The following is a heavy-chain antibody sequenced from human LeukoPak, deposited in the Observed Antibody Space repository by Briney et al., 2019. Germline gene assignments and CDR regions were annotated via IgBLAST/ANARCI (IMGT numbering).Heavy chain of an antibody. Sequence: ASVKVSCKASGYTFTSYYMHWVRQAPGQGLEWMGIINPSGGSTSYAQKFQGRVTMTRDTSTSTVYMELSSLRSEDTAVYYCARDRAVRGVIIGGWLDPWGQGTLVTVSS. CDR2: INPSGGST. CDR1: GYTFTSYY. V-gene: IGHV1-46*01. D-gene: IGHD3-10*01. J-gene: IGHJ5*02. CDR3: ARDRAVRGVIIGGWLDP.